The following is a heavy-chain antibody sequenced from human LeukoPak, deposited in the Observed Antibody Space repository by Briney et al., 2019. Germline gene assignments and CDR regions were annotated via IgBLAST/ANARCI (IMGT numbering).Heavy chain of an antibody. Sequence: PGGSLRLSCAASGFTFNNYAVHWVRQAPGRGLERVAIVSYDGTKSHYADSVQGRFTISRDSSHNTLYLQMNNLRTDDTALYYCARVRHGSVRGGFDVWGQGTLVTVSS. CDR1: GFTFNNYA. D-gene: IGHD3-10*01. J-gene: IGHJ3*01. CDR2: VSYDGTKS. V-gene: IGHV3-30-3*01. CDR3: ARVRHGSVRGGFDV.